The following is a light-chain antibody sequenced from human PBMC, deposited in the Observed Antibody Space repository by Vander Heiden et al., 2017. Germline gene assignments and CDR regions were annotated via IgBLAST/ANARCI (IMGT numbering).Light chain of an antibody. CDR1: DIGTKN. CDR2: DDS. J-gene: IGLJ2*01. V-gene: IGLV3-21*03. Sequence: YVLTQPPPVSVAPGKTAAIACGGNDIGTKNVHWYQQKPGQAPVLVIYDDSDRPSGIPERFSGSNSGNTATLIISWVEAGDEADYYCQVWHSGSNHVVFGGGTKLTVL. CDR3: QVWHSGSNHVV.